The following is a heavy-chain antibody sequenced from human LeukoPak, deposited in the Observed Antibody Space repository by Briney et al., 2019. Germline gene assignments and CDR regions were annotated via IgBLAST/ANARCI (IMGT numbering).Heavy chain of an antibody. CDR3: ARRRITYGSGSYGFDP. Sequence: SETLSLTCAVYGGSFSGYYWSWIRQPPGKGLEWIGEINHSGSTNYNSSLKSRVTISVDTSKNQFSLKLSSVTAADTAVYYCARRRITYGSGSYGFDPWGQGTLVTVSS. V-gene: IGHV4-34*01. J-gene: IGHJ5*02. D-gene: IGHD3-10*01. CDR1: GGSFSGYY. CDR2: INHSGST.